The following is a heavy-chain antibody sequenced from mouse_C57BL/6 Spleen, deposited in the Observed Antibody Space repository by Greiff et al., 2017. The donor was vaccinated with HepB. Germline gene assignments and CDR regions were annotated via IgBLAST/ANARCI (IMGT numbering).Heavy chain of an antibody. Sequence: QVQLQQSGAELVRPGASVTLSCKASGYTFTDYEMHWVKQTPVHGLEWIGAIDPETGGTAYNQKFKGKAILTADKSSSTAYMELRSLTSEDSAVYYCTLIYYDYDVFAYWGQGTLVTVSA. V-gene: IGHV1-15*01. CDR1: GYTFTDYE. CDR3: TLIYYDYDVFAY. D-gene: IGHD2-4*01. J-gene: IGHJ3*01. CDR2: IDPETGGT.